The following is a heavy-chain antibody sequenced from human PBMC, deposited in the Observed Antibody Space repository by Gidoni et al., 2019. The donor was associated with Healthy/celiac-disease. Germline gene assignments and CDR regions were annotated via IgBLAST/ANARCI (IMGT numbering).Heavy chain of an antibody. CDR2: IKQDGSEK. Sequence: EVQLVESGGGLVQPGGSLRLSCAASGFTFSSYWMSWVRQAPGKGLEWVANIKQDGSEKYYVDSVKGRFTISRDNAKNSLYLQMNSLRAEDTAVYYCARDVGDYVWGSYRYDYWGQGTLVTVSS. CDR3: ARDVGDYVWGSYRYDY. V-gene: IGHV3-7*03. CDR1: GFTFSSYW. D-gene: IGHD3-16*02. J-gene: IGHJ4*02.